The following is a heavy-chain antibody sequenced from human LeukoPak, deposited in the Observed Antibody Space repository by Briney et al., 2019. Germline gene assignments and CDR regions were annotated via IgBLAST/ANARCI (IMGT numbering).Heavy chain of an antibody. V-gene: IGHV5-10-1*01. CDR1: GYSFTSYW. CDR3: ARSRHDIAAAGTRSWFDP. Sequence: HGESLRISCKGSGYSFTSYWISWVRRMPGKGLEWMGRVDPSDSYTNYSPSFQGHVTISADKSISTAYLQWSSLKASDTAMYYCARSRHDIAAAGTRSWFDPWGQGTLVTVSS. D-gene: IGHD6-13*01. CDR2: VDPSDSYT. J-gene: IGHJ5*02.